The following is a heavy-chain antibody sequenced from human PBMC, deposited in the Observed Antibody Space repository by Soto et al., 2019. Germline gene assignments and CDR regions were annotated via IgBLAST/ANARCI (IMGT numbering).Heavy chain of an antibody. CDR1: GFTCSNYG. Sequence: GGSRRLSCAASGFTCSNYGMHWVRQAPGKGLEWVAFISDDGSNKYYADSMKGRFTMSRDNSKSTLYLQMNSLRVEDTAVYYCTKRRNVLRFLEWSSGMEVWGQGTTVTVSS. V-gene: IGHV3-30*18. CDR3: TKRRNVLRFLEWSSGMEV. D-gene: IGHD3-3*01. J-gene: IGHJ6*02. CDR2: ISDDGSNK.